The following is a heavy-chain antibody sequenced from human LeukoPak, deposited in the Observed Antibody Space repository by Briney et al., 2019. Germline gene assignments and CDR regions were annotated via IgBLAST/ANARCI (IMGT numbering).Heavy chain of an antibody. CDR2: IHTTGST. Sequence: SETLSLTCTVSGASISSYYWSWIRQPAGKGLEWIGRIHTTGSTNYNPSLKSRVTMSVDMSKNQFSLKLSSVTAADTAVYYCARDAYYYGSESYFFDFRGQGTLVTVSS. J-gene: IGHJ4*02. CDR1: GASISSYY. V-gene: IGHV4-4*07. D-gene: IGHD3-10*01. CDR3: ARDAYYYGSESYFFDF.